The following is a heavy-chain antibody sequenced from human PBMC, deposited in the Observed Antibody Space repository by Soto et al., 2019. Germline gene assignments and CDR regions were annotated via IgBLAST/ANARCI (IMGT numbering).Heavy chain of an antibody. V-gene: IGHV3-30*18. CDR1: GFTFSSYG. D-gene: IGHD3-22*01. CDR3: ANNDDSSGYELEH. J-gene: IGHJ1*01. Sequence: PGWSLRLSCSASGFTFSSYGMHWVRQAPGKGLEWVAVISYDGSNKYYADSVKGRFTISRDNSKNTLYLQMNNLRAEDTAVYYWANNDDSSGYELEHWGQGTLVTVSS. CDR2: ISYDGSNK.